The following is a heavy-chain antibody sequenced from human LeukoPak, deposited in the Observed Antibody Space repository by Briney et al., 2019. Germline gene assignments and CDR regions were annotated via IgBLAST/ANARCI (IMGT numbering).Heavy chain of an antibody. CDR1: GFTFSSYA. CDR2: ISGSGGST. Sequence: GGSLRLSCAASGFTFSSYAMSWVRQAPGKGLEWVSAISGSGGSTYYADSVKGRFTISRDNSKNALYLQMSSLRAEDTAVYYCASDLGTFVVVPAAIDNWFDPWGQGTLFTVSS. D-gene: IGHD2-2*02. V-gene: IGHV3-23*01. J-gene: IGHJ5*02. CDR3: ASDLGTFVVVPAAIDNWFDP.